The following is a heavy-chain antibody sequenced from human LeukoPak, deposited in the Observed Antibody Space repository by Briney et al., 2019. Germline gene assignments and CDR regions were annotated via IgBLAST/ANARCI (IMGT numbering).Heavy chain of an antibody. CDR3: AKGTYTIFGVVIPNYFDY. CDR1: GFTFSSYG. J-gene: IGHJ4*02. D-gene: IGHD3-3*01. V-gene: IGHV3-30*02. Sequence: PGGSLRLSCAASGFTFSSYGMHWVRQAPGKGLEWVAFIRYDGSNKYYADSVKGQFTISRDNSKNTLYLQMNSLRAEDTAVYYCAKGTYTIFGVVIPNYFDYWGQGTLVTVSS. CDR2: IRYDGSNK.